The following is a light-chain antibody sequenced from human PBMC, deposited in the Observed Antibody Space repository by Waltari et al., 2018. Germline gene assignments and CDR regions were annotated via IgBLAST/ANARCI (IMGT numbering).Light chain of an antibody. CDR2: VAS. J-gene: IGKJ4*01. Sequence: IQMTQSPSSLSASVGDRVTITCRASQSISTSLNWYQQIPGKAPKLLIYVASTLQSGVPSRFSGSGSGTDFSLTISSLQPEDFATYFCQQLNSFPLTFGGGTKVEI. CDR1: QSISTS. V-gene: IGKV1-39*01. CDR3: QQLNSFPLT.